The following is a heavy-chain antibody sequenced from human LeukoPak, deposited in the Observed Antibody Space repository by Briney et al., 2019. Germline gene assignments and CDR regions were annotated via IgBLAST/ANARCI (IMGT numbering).Heavy chain of an antibody. CDR3: ARRAAAGTLPFDY. CDR1: GGSISSGAYY. J-gene: IGHJ4*02. D-gene: IGHD6-13*01. V-gene: IGHV4-61*08. CDR2: IYYSGST. Sequence: SETLSLTCTVSGGSISSGAYYWTWIRQHPGKGLEWIGYIYYSGSTNYNPSLKSRVTISVDTSKNQFSLKLSSVTAADTAVYYCARRAAAGTLPFDYWGQGTLVTVSS.